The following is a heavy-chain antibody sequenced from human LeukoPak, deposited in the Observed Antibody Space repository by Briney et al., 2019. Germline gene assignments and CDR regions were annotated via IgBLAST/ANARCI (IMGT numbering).Heavy chain of an antibody. D-gene: IGHD1-14*01. J-gene: IGHJ4*02. CDR3: ARIKEPWGPNHAFDY. CDR1: GGSFSGYY. Sequence: PPETLSLTCAVYGGSFSGYYWSWVRQAPGRGLEWVSVIYIDGTTYCADSVKDRFTISRDNSKNTLYLQMNGLRAEDTAIYYCARIKEPWGPNHAFDYWGQGVLVSVAS. V-gene: IGHV3-66*01. CDR2: IYIDGTT.